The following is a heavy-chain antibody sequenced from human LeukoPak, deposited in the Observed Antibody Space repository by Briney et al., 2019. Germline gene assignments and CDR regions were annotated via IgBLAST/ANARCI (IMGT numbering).Heavy chain of an antibody. V-gene: IGHV1-69*13. CDR2: IIPIFGTA. J-gene: IGHJ3*02. CDR1: GGTFSSYA. CDR3: ARDPGYSGYDLADAFDI. Sequence: ASVKVSCKASGGTFSSYAISWVRQAPGQGLEWMGGIIPIFGTANYAQKFQGRVTITADESTSTAYMELSSLRSEDTAVYYCARDPGYSGYDLADAFDIWGQGTMVTVSS. D-gene: IGHD5-12*01.